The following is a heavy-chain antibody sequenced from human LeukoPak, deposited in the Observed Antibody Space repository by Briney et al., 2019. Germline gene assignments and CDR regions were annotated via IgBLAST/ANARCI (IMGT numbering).Heavy chain of an antibody. Sequence: GGSLRLSCAASGFTFSSYSMNFVREAPGTGREWVSYISSSSSTIYYADSVKGRFAISRDNAKNSLYLQMNSLRDEDTAVYYCARDPNYSSSWYVSYYYYYMDVWGKGTTVTVSS. CDR3: ARDPNYSSSWYVSYYYYYMDV. CDR1: GFTFSSYS. CDR2: ISSSSSTI. J-gene: IGHJ6*03. D-gene: IGHD6-13*01. V-gene: IGHV3-48*02.